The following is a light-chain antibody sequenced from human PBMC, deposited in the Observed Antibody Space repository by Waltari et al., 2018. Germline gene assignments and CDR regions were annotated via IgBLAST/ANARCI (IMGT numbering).Light chain of an antibody. CDR2: YVR. V-gene: IGLV2-14*03. Sequence: QSALTQPASVSASPGQSITIPCTGTSSDVGAYNYVSWYQQHPGKAPKLMIYYVRNRPSGVSNRFSGSKSGNTAALTISRLQAEDAADYYCSSYTSGSSRVFGSGTKVTVL. CDR1: SSDVGAYNY. CDR3: SSYTSGSSRV. J-gene: IGLJ6*01.